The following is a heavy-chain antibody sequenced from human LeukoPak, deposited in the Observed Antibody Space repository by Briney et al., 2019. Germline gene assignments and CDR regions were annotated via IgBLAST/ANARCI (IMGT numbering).Heavy chain of an antibody. CDR2: ISVGSETI. D-gene: IGHD2-2*03. CDR3: ARRGYCSSTSCYGDDAFDI. Sequence: GGSLRLSCAASGFTFTSHSMNWVRQAPGKGLEWISYISVGSETIYYTDSVRGRFTISRDNSKNTLYLQMNSLRAEDTAVYYCARRGYCSSTSCYGDDAFDIWGQGTMVTVSS. CDR1: GFTFTSHS. V-gene: IGHV3-48*01. J-gene: IGHJ3*02.